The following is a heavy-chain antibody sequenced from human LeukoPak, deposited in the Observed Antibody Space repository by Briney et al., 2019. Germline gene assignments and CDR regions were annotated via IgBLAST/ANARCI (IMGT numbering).Heavy chain of an antibody. J-gene: IGHJ4*02. Sequence: PSDTLSLTCNVSGGSISNRDYLWGWIRQPPGNGLEWIGSIYYSGSTYYNPSLKSRVTISVDTSKNQFSLKLSSVTAADTAVYYCARHGSSGWYWGQGTLVTVSS. CDR1: GGSISNRDYL. CDR3: ARHGSSGWY. D-gene: IGHD6-19*01. V-gene: IGHV4-39*01. CDR2: IYYSGST.